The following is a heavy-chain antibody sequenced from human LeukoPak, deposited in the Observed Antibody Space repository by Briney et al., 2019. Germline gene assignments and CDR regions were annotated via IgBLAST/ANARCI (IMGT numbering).Heavy chain of an antibody. Sequence: PGGSLRLSCEASGFTFTNYLMEWVRQAPGKGLEWLAIIPYDGNNKYYADSVKGRFTISRDNSKNTLSLQMNSLRPEDTAVYYCAGERSGYYGMDVWGQGTAVTVSS. CDR3: AGERSGYYGMDV. J-gene: IGHJ6*02. V-gene: IGHV3-30-3*01. CDR1: GFTFTNYL. D-gene: IGHD2-8*02. CDR2: IPYDGNNK.